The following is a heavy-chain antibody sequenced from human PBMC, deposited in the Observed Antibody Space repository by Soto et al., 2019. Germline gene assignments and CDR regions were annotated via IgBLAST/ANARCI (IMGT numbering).Heavy chain of an antibody. CDR1: GFTFSSYE. CDR3: AREGAWGGELGVDY. J-gene: IGHJ4*02. D-gene: IGHD1-26*01. Sequence: EVQLVESGGGLVQPGGSLRLSCAASGFTFSSYEMNWVHQAPGKGLEWVSYISSSGSTIYYADSVKGRFTISRDNAKNSLYLQMNSLRAEDTAVYYCAREGAWGGELGVDYWGQGTLVTVSS. V-gene: IGHV3-48*03. CDR2: ISSSGSTI.